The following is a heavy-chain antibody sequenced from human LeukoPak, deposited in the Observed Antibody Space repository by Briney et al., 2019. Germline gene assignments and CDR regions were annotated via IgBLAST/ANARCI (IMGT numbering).Heavy chain of an antibody. J-gene: IGHJ6*03. Sequence: SETLSLTCTVSGGSISSYYWSWIRQPAGKGLEWIGRIYTSGSTNYNPSLKSRVTMSVGTSKNQFSLKLSSVTAADTAVYYCARVTRSGYYSWGYYYYMDVWGKGTTVTISS. CDR3: ARVTRSGYYSWGYYYYMDV. D-gene: IGHD3-22*01. V-gene: IGHV4-4*07. CDR1: GGSISSYY. CDR2: IYTSGST.